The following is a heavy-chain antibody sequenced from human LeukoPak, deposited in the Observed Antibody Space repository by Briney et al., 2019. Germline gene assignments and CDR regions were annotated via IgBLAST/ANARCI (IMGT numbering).Heavy chain of an antibody. CDR2: INHSGST. V-gene: IGHV4-34*01. CDR3: ARGRTYGYFDY. D-gene: IGHD4-17*01. Sequence: SETLSLTCAVYGGSFSGYYWSWIRQPPGKGLEWIGEINHSGSTNYNPSLKSRVTISVDTSKNQFSLKLSSVTAADTAVYYCARGRTYGYFDYWGQGTLVTVSS. J-gene: IGHJ4*02. CDR1: GGSFSGYY.